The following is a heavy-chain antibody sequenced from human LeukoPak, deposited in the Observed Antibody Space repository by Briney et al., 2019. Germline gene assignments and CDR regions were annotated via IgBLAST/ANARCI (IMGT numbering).Heavy chain of an antibody. CDR2: MNPNSGNT. Sequence: ASVKVSFKASAYTFTSYDINWVRQAPGQGLEWMGWMNPNSGNTGYAQKFQGRVTMTRNTSISTAYMELSSLRSEDTAVYYCARRNYGSPRWFDPWGQGTLVTVSS. J-gene: IGHJ5*02. CDR1: AYTFTSYD. V-gene: IGHV1-8*01. D-gene: IGHD5-24*01. CDR3: ARRNYGSPRWFDP.